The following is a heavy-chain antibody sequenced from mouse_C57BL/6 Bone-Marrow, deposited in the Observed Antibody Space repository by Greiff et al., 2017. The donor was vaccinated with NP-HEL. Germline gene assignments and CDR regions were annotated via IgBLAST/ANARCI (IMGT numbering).Heavy chain of an antibody. V-gene: IGHV1-72*01. D-gene: IGHD1-1*01. Sequence: VQLQQPGAELVKPGASVKLSCKASGYTFTSYWMHWVKQRPGRGLEWIGRIDPNSGGTKYNEKFKSKATLTVDKPSSTAYMQLSSLTSEYSAVYYCSRGDYYGSSSYWYFDVWGTGTTVTVSS. CDR1: GYTFTSYW. J-gene: IGHJ1*03. CDR3: SRGDYYGSSSYWYFDV. CDR2: IDPNSGGT.